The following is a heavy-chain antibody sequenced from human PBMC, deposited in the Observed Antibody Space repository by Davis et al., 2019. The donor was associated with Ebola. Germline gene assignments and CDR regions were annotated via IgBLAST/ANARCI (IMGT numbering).Heavy chain of an antibody. D-gene: IGHD3-22*01. CDR3: AKLVSGY. J-gene: IGHJ4*02. CDR2: IKKDGVQK. Sequence: GESLKISCVASGFTSGNFWMSWVRQAPGKGLEWVATIKKDGVQKYYVGSVKGRFIISRDNAKNSLYLQMNSLRDEDTAVYYCAKLVSGYWGQGTLVSVSS. CDR1: GFTSGNFW. V-gene: IGHV3-7*03.